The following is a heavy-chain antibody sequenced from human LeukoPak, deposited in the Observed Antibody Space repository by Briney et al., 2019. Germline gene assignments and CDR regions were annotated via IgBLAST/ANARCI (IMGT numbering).Heavy chain of an antibody. Sequence: SETLSLTCAVYGGSFSGYYWSWIRQPPGKGLEWIGEINHSGSTNHNPSLKSRVTISVDTSKNQFSLKLSSVTAADTAVYYCARVASFLTSVDFWSGYSYGMDVWGQGTTVTVSS. J-gene: IGHJ6*02. CDR2: INHSGST. CDR3: ARVASFLTSVDFWSGYSYGMDV. D-gene: IGHD3-3*01. CDR1: GGSFSGYY. V-gene: IGHV4-34*01.